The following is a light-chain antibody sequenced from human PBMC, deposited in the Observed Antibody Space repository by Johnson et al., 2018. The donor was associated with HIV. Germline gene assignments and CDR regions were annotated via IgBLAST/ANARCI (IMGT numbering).Light chain of an antibody. J-gene: IGLJ1*01. CDR2: ENN. CDR3: GIWDASLSPLYV. V-gene: IGLV1-51*02. CDR1: SSNIGNNY. Sequence: QSALTQPPSVSAAPGQKVTISCSGSSSNIGNNYVSWYHQLPGTPPKLLIYENNKRPSGIPDRFSGSKSGATATLGITGLQPGDEADYYCGIWDASLSPLYVFGTGTTITVL.